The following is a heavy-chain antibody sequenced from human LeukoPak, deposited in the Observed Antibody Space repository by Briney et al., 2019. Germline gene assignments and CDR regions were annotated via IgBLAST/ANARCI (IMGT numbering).Heavy chain of an antibody. J-gene: IGHJ3*02. D-gene: IGHD3-9*01. CDR2: IYANGDT. V-gene: IGHV3-66*01. CDR3: ARNPDWDVALDI. CDR1: GLTVSSNY. Sequence: GGSLRLSCVASGLTVSSNYMHWVRQAPGKALEWVSVIYANGDTYYGDSGKDRFSISRDTSKNIVYLQMNSLRAEDTAVYYCARNPDWDVALDIWGQGTMVAVSS.